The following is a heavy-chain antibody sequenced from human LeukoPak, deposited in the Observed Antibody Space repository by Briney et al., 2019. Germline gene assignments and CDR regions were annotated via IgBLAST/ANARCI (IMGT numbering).Heavy chain of an antibody. CDR2: IKSDGSTT. J-gene: IGHJ4*02. CDR1: GFTFSSYW. D-gene: IGHD6-13*01. Sequence: GGSLRLSCAVSGFTFSSYWMHWVRQAPGKGLVWVSRIKSDGSTTSYADSVKGRFTISRDNAKNIVYLQMNSLGVEDTGLYYCARDLAYSSSWYYFDYWGQGTLVTVSS. V-gene: IGHV3-74*01. CDR3: ARDLAYSSSWYYFDY.